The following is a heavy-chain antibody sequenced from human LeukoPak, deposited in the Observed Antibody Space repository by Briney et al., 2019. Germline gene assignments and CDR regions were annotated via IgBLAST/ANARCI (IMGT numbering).Heavy chain of an antibody. J-gene: IGHJ3*02. Sequence: ASVKVSCKASAHTFTDNYIHWVRQAPGQGLEWMGWIVPNTGGTKYAQKFQARVTMTLDTSISTAYMELSRLTSDDTAVYYCARGRNYYDSSRYYYEGDAFDIWGQGTMVTVSS. V-gene: IGHV1-2*02. CDR3: ARGRNYYDSSRYYYEGDAFDI. D-gene: IGHD3-22*01. CDR1: AHTFTDNY. CDR2: IVPNTGGT.